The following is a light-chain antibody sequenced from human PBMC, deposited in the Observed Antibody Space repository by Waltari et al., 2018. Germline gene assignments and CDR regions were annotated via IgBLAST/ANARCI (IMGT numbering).Light chain of an antibody. J-gene: IGLJ2*01. V-gene: IGLV2-23*02. CDR2: EVP. CDR1: SSDVGSYNS. Sequence: QSALTPPASVSGSPGQSITISCTGTSSDVGSYNSVSWYQNHPSKAPKLIIYEVPNRRVGVTGRFSGPKSDNTASLTISGLQAEDEADYYCFSYAGSSTFKFGGGTMLTVL. CDR3: FSYAGSSTFK.